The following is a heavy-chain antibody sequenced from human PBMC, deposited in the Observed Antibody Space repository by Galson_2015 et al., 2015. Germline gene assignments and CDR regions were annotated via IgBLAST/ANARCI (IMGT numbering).Heavy chain of an antibody. D-gene: IGHD1-7*01. CDR2: ISGSGGGI. CDR1: GFTFPTYA. Sequence: SLRLSCAASGFTFPTYAVTWVRQAPGKGLEWVSGISGSGGGIYYADSVKGRFTISRDNSKHTVYLQMNSLRAEDTAVYFCAKSILELRPYYYGMDVWGQGTTVTVSS. CDR3: AKSILELRPYYYGMDV. V-gene: IGHV3-23*01. J-gene: IGHJ6*02.